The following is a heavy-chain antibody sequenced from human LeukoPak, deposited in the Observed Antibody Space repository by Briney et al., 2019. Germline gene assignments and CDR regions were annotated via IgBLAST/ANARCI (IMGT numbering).Heavy chain of an antibody. J-gene: IGHJ4*02. D-gene: IGHD6-19*01. CDR3: ARVGGMNREYSSGWYVY. CDR2: IIPIFGTA. Sequence: SVEVSCKASGGTFSSYAISWVRQAPGQGLEWMGGIIPIFGTASYAQKFQGRVTITADESTSTAYMELSSLRSEDTAVYYCARVGGMNREYSSGWYVYWGQGTLVTVSS. V-gene: IGHV1-69*13. CDR1: GGTFSSYA.